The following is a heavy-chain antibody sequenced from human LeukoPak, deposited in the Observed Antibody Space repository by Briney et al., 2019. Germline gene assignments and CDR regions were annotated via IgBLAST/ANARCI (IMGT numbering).Heavy chain of an antibody. CDR1: GDSLSNNY. D-gene: IGHD3-22*01. CDR2: IFYSGST. V-gene: IGHV4-59*12. Sequence: PSETLSLTCIVSGDSLSNNYWSWIRQPPGKALEWIGNIFYSGSTYYSPSLKSRVTISLDTSRNQFSLKLNSVTAADTAVYYCAKSNGYGLIDIWGQGTMVTVSS. CDR3: AKSNGYGLIDI. J-gene: IGHJ3*02.